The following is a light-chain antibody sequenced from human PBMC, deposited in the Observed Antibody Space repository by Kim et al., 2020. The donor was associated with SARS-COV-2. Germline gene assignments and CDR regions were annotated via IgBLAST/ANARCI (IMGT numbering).Light chain of an antibody. CDR1: QRVSSY. Sequence: WSPGERATPSCRASQRVSSYLAWYHQKPGQAPRLLIYDASNRATGIPARFSCSGSGTDFTLTIGSLEPEDFAVYYCQQRGNWPLTFGGGTKVDIK. CDR3: QQRGNWPLT. J-gene: IGKJ4*01. CDR2: DAS. V-gene: IGKV3-11*01.